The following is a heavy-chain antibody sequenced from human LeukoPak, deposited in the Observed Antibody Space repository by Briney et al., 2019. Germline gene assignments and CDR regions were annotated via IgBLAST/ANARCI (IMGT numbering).Heavy chain of an antibody. CDR1: GGSISGSY. Sequence: PSETLSLTCTVSGGSISGSYWSWLRQPPGKGLEWIAYMYNSGSTNYNPSLKSRVTISVDTSKNQFSLKLSSLTAADTAIYYCARGIESYGDYGYWGQGILVTVSS. D-gene: IGHD4-17*01. V-gene: IGHV4-59*01. J-gene: IGHJ4*02. CDR2: MYNSGST. CDR3: ARGIESYGDYGY.